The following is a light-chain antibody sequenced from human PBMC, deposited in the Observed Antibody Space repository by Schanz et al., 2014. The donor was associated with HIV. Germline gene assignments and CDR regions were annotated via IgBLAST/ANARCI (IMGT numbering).Light chain of an antibody. Sequence: EIVLTQSPATLSLSPGERATLSCRASQSVSSYLAWYQQKPGQAPRLLIYGASTRATGIPARFSGSGSGTEFTLTISSLQSEDFAVYYCQQYNTWPRTFGQGTKVELK. CDR3: QQYNTWPRT. CDR2: GAS. J-gene: IGKJ1*01. V-gene: IGKV3-15*01. CDR1: QSVSSY.